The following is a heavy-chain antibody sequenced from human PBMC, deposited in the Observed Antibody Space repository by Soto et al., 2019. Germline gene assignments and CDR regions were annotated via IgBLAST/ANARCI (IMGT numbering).Heavy chain of an antibody. CDR2: INQNGRDK. J-gene: IGHJ6*02. CDR3: AREPTTAVVNYCMDV. Sequence: GGSLRLSCAASGFTLSNYWMSWVRQAPGKGLEWVANINQNGRDKYYVDSMKGRFTISRDNAKELLYLQMNSLRAEDTAVYYCAREPTTAVVNYCMDVWGQGTTVTVSS. D-gene: IGHD6-13*01. V-gene: IGHV3-7*01. CDR1: GFTLSNYW.